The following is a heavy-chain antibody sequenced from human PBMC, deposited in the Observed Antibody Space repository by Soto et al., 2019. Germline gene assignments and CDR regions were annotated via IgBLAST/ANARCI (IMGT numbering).Heavy chain of an antibody. CDR2: INHSGST. V-gene: IGHV4-34*01. CDR1: GGSFSGYY. CDR3: ARGRAGVYPYYYYYMDV. Sequence: PSETLSLTCAVYGGSFSGYYWSWIRQPPGKGLEWIGEINHSGSTNYNPSLKSRVTISVDTSKNQFSLKLSSVTAADTAVYYCARGRAGVYPYYYYYMDVWGKGTTVTVSS. D-gene: IGHD2-8*01. J-gene: IGHJ6*03.